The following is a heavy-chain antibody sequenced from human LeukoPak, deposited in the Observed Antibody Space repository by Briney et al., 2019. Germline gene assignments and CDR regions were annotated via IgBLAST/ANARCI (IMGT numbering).Heavy chain of an antibody. CDR1: GFTFDDYA. CDR2: ISWNSGSI. V-gene: IGHV3-9*01. Sequence: GGSLRLSCAASGFTFDDYAMHWVRQAPGKGLEWVSGISWNSGSIGYADSAKGRFTISRDNAKNSLYLQMNSLRAEDTALYYCAKGDTAMVTTGISVALDYWGQGTLVTVSS. CDR3: AKGDTAMVTTGISVALDY. D-gene: IGHD5-18*01. J-gene: IGHJ4*02.